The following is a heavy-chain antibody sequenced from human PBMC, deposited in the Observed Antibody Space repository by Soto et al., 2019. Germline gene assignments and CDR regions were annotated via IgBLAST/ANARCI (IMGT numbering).Heavy chain of an antibody. Sequence: QVQLEQSGAEVKMPGSSVSLSCKASGGSFYSYVFFWVRQAPGQGLEYMGGIIPLFNTPSYSQKFHGRATIAADGSTHAAHLDLNSLTSENTALYFCATMGRDGAAFDSFVHYWGQGSLVTVSS. CDR2: IIPLFNTP. V-gene: IGHV1-69*01. J-gene: IGHJ4*02. CDR3: ATMGRDGAAFDSFVHY. CDR1: GGSFYSYV. D-gene: IGHD3-10*01.